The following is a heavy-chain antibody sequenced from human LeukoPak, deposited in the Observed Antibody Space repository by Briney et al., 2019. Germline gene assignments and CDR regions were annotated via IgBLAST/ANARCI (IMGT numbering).Heavy chain of an antibody. D-gene: IGHD6-13*01. V-gene: IGHV3-33*01. J-gene: IGHJ4*02. CDR3: ARLSIAAAGTGQAVDY. Sequence: GGSLRLSCAASGFTFSSYGMHLVRQAPGKGLEWVAVIWYDGSNKYYADSVKGRFTISRDNSKNTLYLQMNSLRAEDTAVYYCARLSIAAAGTGQAVDYWGQGTLVTVSS. CDR1: GFTFSSYG. CDR2: IWYDGSNK.